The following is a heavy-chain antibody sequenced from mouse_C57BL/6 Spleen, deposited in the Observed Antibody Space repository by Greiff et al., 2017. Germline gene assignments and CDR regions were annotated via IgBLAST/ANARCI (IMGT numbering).Heavy chain of an antibody. D-gene: IGHD2-1*01. Sequence: QVQLQQPGAELVMPGASVKLSCKASGYTFTSYWMHWVKQRPGQGLEWIGEIDPSDSYTNYNQKFKGKSTLTVDKSSSTAYMQLSSLTSEDSAVYYCASREGGNFDCDYWGQGTTLTVSS. J-gene: IGHJ2*01. CDR2: IDPSDSYT. CDR3: ASREGGNFDCDY. CDR1: GYTFTSYW. V-gene: IGHV1-69*01.